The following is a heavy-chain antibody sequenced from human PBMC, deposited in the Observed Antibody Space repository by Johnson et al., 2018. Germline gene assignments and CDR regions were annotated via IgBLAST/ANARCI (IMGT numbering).Heavy chain of an antibody. V-gene: IGHV3-15*01. J-gene: IGHJ6*02. D-gene: IGHD1-26*01. CDR3: TTRDAGSYYYYYGMDV. CDR2: IKSKTDGGTT. CDR1: GFTFSNAW. Sequence: VQLVESGGGLVKPGGSLRLSCAASGFTFSNAWMSWVRQAPGKGLEWVGRIKSKTDGGTTDYAEPVKGRFTISRDVSKNTLFLQMNSLKTEDPAVYYCTTRDAGSYYYYYGMDVWGQGTTVTVSS.